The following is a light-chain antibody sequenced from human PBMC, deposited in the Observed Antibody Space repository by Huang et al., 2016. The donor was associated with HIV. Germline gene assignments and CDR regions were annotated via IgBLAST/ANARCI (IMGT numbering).Light chain of an antibody. Sequence: DIQMTQSPSSLSASVGDRVTITCRASQGIGNSLAWYQQKPEKAPRLLLYATSTLESGVPARFSSSGCGTHYTLTINTLQPEDIASYYCQQYHSLPWTFGQGTKVEIK. CDR3: QQYHSLPWT. CDR1: QGIGNS. J-gene: IGKJ1*01. V-gene: IGKV1-NL1*01. CDR2: ATS.